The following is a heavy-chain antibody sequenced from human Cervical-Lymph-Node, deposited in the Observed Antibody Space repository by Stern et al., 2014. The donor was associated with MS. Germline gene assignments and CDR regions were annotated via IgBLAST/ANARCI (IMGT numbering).Heavy chain of an antibody. CDR1: GFTFRDYW. J-gene: IGHJ4*02. D-gene: IGHD3-10*01. CDR2: INMHATTT. Sequence: EVQLVEAGGALVQPGGSLRLSCVASGFTFRDYWMHWVRQTPGKGLVWFALINMHATTTNHADSVRGRFTISRDNARNTLYLQMNSLRAEDTAVDYCTKDTYGPEDYWGQGTSVTVSS. V-gene: IGHV3-74*01. CDR3: TKDTYGPEDY.